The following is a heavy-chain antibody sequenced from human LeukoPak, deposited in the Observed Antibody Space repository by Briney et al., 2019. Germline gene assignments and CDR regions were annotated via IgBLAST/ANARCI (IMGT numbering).Heavy chain of an antibody. CDR1: GGSFYCSGCF. J-gene: IGHJ4*02. V-gene: IGHV4-39*07. Sequence: SGTLCLSCAVSGGSFYCSGCFWGWIPQPPGKGLEWVGSIHYTGVTNDNPSLKSRFTISVDTSKNPLSLKLKYVTAADTAVYYCVRFSQFHLAFDYWGQGTLVSVSS. CDR2: IHYTGVT. CDR3: VRFSQFHLAFDY. D-gene: IGHD2-21*01.